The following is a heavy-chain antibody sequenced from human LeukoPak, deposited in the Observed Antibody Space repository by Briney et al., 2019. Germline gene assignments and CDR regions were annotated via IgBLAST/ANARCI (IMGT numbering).Heavy chain of an antibody. CDR1: GLTFGNAW. J-gene: IGHJ4*02. CDR3: TTYRYSYGSTGYSYFDF. Sequence: PGGSLRLSCAASGLTFGNAWMSWVRQAPGKGLEWVARILSETSGGTRDYAAPVRGRFTISRDDSRSTLYLQMNSLKTEDTAQYYCTTYRYSYGSTGYSYFDFWGKGTLVTVSS. CDR2: ILSETSGGTR. D-gene: IGHD3-22*01. V-gene: IGHV3-15*01.